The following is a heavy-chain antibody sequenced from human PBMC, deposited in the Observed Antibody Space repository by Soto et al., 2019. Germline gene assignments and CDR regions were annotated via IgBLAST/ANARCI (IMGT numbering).Heavy chain of an antibody. D-gene: IGHD3-10*01. CDR1: GGSISSYD. CDR2: IDYRGGT. CDR3: ARTHGSGSYYPYYFDY. V-gene: IGHV4-59*01. J-gene: IGHJ4*02. Sequence: PSETLSLTVTVSGGSISSYDWSWIGQPPGKGLEGIGYIDYRGGTNYKPSLKSGVTISVDTSKNQFSLKLSSVTAADTAVYYCARTHGSGSYYPYYFDYWGQGTLVTVSS.